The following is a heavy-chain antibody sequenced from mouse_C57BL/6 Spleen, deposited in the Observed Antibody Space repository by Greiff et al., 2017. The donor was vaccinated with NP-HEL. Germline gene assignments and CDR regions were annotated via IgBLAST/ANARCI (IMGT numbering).Heavy chain of an antibody. D-gene: IGHD2-1*01. CDR1: GYTFTSYW. CDR3: ARGVTYYAMDY. Sequence: VQLQQSGTELVKPGASVKLSCKASGYTFTSYWMHWVKQRPGQGLEWIGNINPSNGGTNYNEKFESKATLTVDKSSSTAYMQLSSLTSEDSAVYYCARGVTYYAMDYWGQGTSVTVSS. J-gene: IGHJ4*01. V-gene: IGHV1-53*01. CDR2: INPSNGGT.